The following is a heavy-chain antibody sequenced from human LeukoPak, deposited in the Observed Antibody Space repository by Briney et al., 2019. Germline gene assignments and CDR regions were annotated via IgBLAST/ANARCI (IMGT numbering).Heavy chain of an antibody. Sequence: GGSLRLSCAASGFTFSNYGMHWVRQAPGKGLEWVALIWYDGSNKYYADSVRGRFTISRDNSKNTLYLQMKSLRVEDTAVYYCARAGVGAIYYLDYWGQGTLVTVSS. D-gene: IGHD1-26*01. CDR2: IWYDGSNK. J-gene: IGHJ4*02. CDR1: GFTFSNYG. V-gene: IGHV3-33*01. CDR3: ARAGVGAIYYLDY.